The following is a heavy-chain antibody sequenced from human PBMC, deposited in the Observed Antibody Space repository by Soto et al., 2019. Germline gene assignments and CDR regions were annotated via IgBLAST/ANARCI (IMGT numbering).Heavy chain of an antibody. V-gene: IGHV4-4*02. J-gene: IGHJ5*02. D-gene: IGHD6-13*01. CDR2: TYHSGAT. CDR3: AREVNSSPARGPNWFDP. Sequence: SETLSLTCAVSGDSINNSHWWSWVRQTPGKGLEWIGETYHSGATNYNPSLKTRVTISIDKSKNQFSLKMNSVTAADTAVYYWAREVNSSPARGPNWFDPWGQGTLVTVSS. CDR1: GDSINNSHW.